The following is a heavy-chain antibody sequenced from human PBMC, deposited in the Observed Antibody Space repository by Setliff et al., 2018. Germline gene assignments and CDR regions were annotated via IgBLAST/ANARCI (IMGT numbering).Heavy chain of an antibody. Sequence: ASVKVSCKASGYTFTRYGISWVRQAPGKGFEWMGWIGPYNGNTYYAQKFQGRVAITTDTSTSTAYMELRSLRSDDTAVYYCAKGGNITRETYYCYGMDVWGQGTTVTVSS. V-gene: IGHV1-18*01. D-gene: IGHD1-20*01. CDR3: AKGGNITRETYYCYGMDV. CDR2: IGPYNGNT. J-gene: IGHJ6*02. CDR1: GYTFTRYG.